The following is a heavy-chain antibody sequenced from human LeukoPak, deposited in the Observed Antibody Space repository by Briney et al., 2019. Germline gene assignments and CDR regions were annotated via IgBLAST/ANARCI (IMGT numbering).Heavy chain of an antibody. D-gene: IGHD2-2*01. J-gene: IGHJ6*03. CDR2: TSAYNGNT. CDR3: ARDQGVPAAMGYYYYYMDV. Sequence: ASVKVSCKASGYTFTSCGISWVRQAPGQGLEWMGWTSAYNGNTNYAQKLQGRVTMTTDTSTSTAYMELRGLRSDDTAVYYCARDQGVPAAMGYYYYYMDVWGKGTTVTVSS. V-gene: IGHV1-18*01. CDR1: GYTFTSCG.